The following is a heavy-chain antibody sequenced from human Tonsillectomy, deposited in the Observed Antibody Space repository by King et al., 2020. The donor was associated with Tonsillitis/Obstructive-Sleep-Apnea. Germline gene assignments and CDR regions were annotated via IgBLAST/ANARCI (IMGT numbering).Heavy chain of an antibody. CDR3: AKGLRNYDILTGYYLRWDY. CDR2: ISGSGGST. J-gene: IGHJ4*02. D-gene: IGHD3-9*01. CDR1: GFTFSSYA. V-gene: IGHV3-23*04. Sequence: QLVQSGGGLVQPGGSLRLSCAASGFTFSSYAMSWVRQAPGKGLEWVSAISGSGGSTYYADSVKGRFTISRDNSKNTLYLQMNSLRAEDTAVYYCAKGLRNYDILTGYYLRWDYWGQGTLVTVSS.